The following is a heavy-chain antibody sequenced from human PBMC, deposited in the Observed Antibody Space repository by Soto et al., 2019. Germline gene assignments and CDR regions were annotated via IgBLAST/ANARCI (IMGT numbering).Heavy chain of an antibody. CDR3: ARQGYYYDSGSNWFDP. D-gene: IGHD3-10*01. CDR2: IDPSDSYT. CDR1: GYRFTSYW. V-gene: IGHV5-10-1*01. Sequence: PGESLKISCKSSGYRFTSYWISWVRQMPGKGLEWMGRIDPSDSYTNYSPSFQGHVTISVDKSISTAYLQWSSLKASDTAMYYCARQGYYYDSGSNWFDPWGQGILVTVSS. J-gene: IGHJ5*02.